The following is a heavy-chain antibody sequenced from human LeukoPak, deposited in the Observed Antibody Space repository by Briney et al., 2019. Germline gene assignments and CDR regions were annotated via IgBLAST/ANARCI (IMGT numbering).Heavy chain of an antibody. CDR3: ARVSGIAVAGTDY. CDR1: GFTFSTYA. J-gene: IGHJ4*02. D-gene: IGHD6-19*01. V-gene: IGHV3-23*01. CDR2: ISGSGGST. Sequence: GGSLRLSCAASGFTFSTYAMSWVRQAPGKGLEWVSGISGSGGSTYYADSVKGRFTISRDNSKNTLYLQMNSLRAEDTAVYYCARVSGIAVAGTDYWGQGTLVTVSS.